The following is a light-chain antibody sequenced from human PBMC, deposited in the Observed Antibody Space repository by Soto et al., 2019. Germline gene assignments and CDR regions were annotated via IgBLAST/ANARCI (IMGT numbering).Light chain of an antibody. CDR1: QTISSW. Sequence: DIQMTQSPSTLSGSVGDRVTITCRASQTISSWLAWYQQKPGKAPKLLIYKASTLKSGVPSRFSGSGSGTEFTLTISSLQPDDFATYYCQHYNNYSEAFGQGTKAELK. CDR3: QHYNNYSEA. V-gene: IGKV1-5*03. CDR2: KAS. J-gene: IGKJ1*01.